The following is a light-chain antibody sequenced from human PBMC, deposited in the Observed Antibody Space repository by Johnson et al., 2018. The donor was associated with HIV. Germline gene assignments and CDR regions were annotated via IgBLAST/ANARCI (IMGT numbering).Light chain of an antibody. CDR1: SSNIGNNY. J-gene: IGLJ1*01. Sequence: QFVLTQPPSVSAAPGQKVTISCSGSSSNIGNNYVSWYQQLPGTAPKLLIYENNKRPSGIADRFSASKSGTTATMDNTGLQTGDEADYYCGAWDSGLTAHFVFGSGTTITVL. CDR3: GAWDSGLTAHFV. V-gene: IGLV1-51*02. CDR2: ENN.